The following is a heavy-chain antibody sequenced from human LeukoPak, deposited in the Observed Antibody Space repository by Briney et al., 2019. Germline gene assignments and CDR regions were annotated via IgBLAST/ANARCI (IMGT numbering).Heavy chain of an antibody. J-gene: IGHJ3*02. D-gene: IGHD3-10*01. CDR3: ARGVGSGSPEDFDI. V-gene: IGHV3-21*01. CDR2: ISSSSSYI. Sequence: PGGSLRLSCAASGFTFSSYSMNWVRQAPGKGLEWVSSISSSSSYIYYADSVKGRFTISRDNAKNSLYLQMNSLRAEDTAVYYCARGVGSGSPEDFDIWGQGTMVTVSS. CDR1: GFTFSSYS.